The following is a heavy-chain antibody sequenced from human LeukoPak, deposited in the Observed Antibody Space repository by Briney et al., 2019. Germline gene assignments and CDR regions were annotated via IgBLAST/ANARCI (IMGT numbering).Heavy chain of an antibody. CDR2: ISNSGSTK. CDR1: GFTFSNYE. V-gene: IGHV3-48*03. Sequence: GGSLRLSCAASGFTFSNYEMNWVRQAPGRGLEWVAYISNSGSTKYYADSVKGRFNISRDNAKNSLYLQMNSLRVEDTAVYYCARDEVGATTEFDYWGQGTLVTVS. J-gene: IGHJ4*02. D-gene: IGHD1-26*01. CDR3: ARDEVGATTEFDY.